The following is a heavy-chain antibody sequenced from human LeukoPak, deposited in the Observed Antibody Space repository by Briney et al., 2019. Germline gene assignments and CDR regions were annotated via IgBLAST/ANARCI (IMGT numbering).Heavy chain of an antibody. CDR2: IYSVGST. J-gene: IGHJ4*02. V-gene: IGHV3-66*01. CDR1: GFTVNNNY. CDR3: ARRISSSWGLDY. D-gene: IGHD6-13*01. Sequence: GSLRLSCAASGFTVNNNYMGWVRQAPAKGLEWVSVIYSVGSTYYADSVRGRFTISRDSSKNTLYLQMNSLRAEDTAVYYCARRISSSWGLDYWGQGTLVTVSS.